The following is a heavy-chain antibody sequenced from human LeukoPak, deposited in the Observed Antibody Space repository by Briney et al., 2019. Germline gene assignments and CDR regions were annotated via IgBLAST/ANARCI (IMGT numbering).Heavy chain of an antibody. V-gene: IGHV4-34*01. J-gene: IGHJ6*03. CDR2: INHSGGT. CDR1: GGSFSGYY. CDR3: ASNARDILTGYFYHYYYMDV. D-gene: IGHD3-9*01. Sequence: SETLSLTCVVYGGSFSGYYWSWIRQPPGKGLEWIGEINHSGGTNYNPSLKSRVTISVDTSKNQFSLKLSSVTAADTAVYYCASNARDILTGYFYHYYYMDVWGKGTTVTVSS.